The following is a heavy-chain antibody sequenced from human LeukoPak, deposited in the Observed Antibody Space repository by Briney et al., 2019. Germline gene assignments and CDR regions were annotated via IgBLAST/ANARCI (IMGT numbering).Heavy chain of an antibody. CDR3: ARVRIWFGELHY. D-gene: IGHD3-10*01. Sequence: GGSLRLSCAASGFTLSSYWMSWVRQAPGKGLEWVANIKQDGSEKYYVDSVKGRFTISRDNAKNSLYLQMNSLRAEDTAVYYCARVRIWFGELHYWGQGTLVTVSS. CDR2: IKQDGSEK. V-gene: IGHV3-7*01. J-gene: IGHJ4*02. CDR1: GFTLSSYW.